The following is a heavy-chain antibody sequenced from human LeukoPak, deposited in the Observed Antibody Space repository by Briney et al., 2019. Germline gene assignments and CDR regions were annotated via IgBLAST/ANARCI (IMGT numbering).Heavy chain of an antibody. CDR3: ARDGLSAALGY. D-gene: IGHD6-13*01. Sequence: PGGSLRLSCAAPGFTFRSFWMSWVRQAPGKGLEWVANIKQDGSEKYYVDSVKGRFTISRDNAKNSLYLQMNSLRAEDTAVYYCARDGLSAALGYWGQGTLVTVSS. CDR1: GFTFRSFW. J-gene: IGHJ4*02. CDR2: IKQDGSEK. V-gene: IGHV3-7*01.